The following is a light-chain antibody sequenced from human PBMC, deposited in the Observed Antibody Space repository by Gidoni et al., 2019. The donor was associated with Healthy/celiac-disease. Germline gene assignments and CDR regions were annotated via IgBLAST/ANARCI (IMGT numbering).Light chain of an antibody. CDR2: GKN. CDR1: SLRSYY. CDR3: NSRDSSGNHLRVV. J-gene: IGLJ2*01. Sequence: SSELTQDPAVSVALGQTVRITCQGDSLRSYYASWYQQKPGQAPVLVIYGKNNRPSGIPDRFSGSSSGNTASLTITGAQAEDEADYYCNSRDSSGNHLRVVFGGGTTLTVL. V-gene: IGLV3-19*01.